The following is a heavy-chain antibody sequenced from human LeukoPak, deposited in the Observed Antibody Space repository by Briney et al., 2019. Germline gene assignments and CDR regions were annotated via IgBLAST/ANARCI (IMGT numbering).Heavy chain of an antibody. CDR2: IYYSGST. D-gene: IGHD1-26*01. J-gene: IGHJ3*02. V-gene: IGHV4-31*03. CDR3: ARGALVAFDI. Sequence: SETLSLTCTVSGGSISSGGYYWSWIRQHPGKGLEWIGYIYYSGSTYYNPSLKSRVTISVDTSKNQFSLKLSSVTAADTAVYYYARGALVAFDIWGQGTMVTVSS. CDR1: GGSISSGGYY.